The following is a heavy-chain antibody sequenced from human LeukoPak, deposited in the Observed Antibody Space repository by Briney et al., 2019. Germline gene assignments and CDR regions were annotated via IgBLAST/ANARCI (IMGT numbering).Heavy chain of an antibody. CDR2: IIAGNGDT. J-gene: IGHJ4*02. V-gene: IGHV1-3*03. D-gene: IGHD2-2*02. CDR1: GYTFTDYA. Sequence: ASVTVSCKASGYTFTDYAIHWVRQAPGQSLEWMGWIIAGNGDTKYAHEFRGRVTITRDTSATTAYLVLSTLRSEDMAVYYCARSQYLPYFDSWGQGTLVTVSS. CDR3: ARSQYLPYFDS.